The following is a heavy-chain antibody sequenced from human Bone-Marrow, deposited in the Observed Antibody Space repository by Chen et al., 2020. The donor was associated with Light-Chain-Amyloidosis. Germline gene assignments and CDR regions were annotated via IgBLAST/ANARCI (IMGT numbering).Heavy chain of an antibody. CDR2: IKSKTDGGTT. J-gene: IGHJ3*02. V-gene: IGHV3-15*01. D-gene: IGHD1-7*01. CDR1: GFTFSNAW. CDR3: TTGPNWNYGAFDI. Sequence: EVHLAESGGGLVQPGGSLRLSCAASGFTFSNAWMSWVRQAPGKGLEWVGRIKSKTDGGTTDYAAPVKGRFTISRDDSKNTLYLQMNSLKTEDTAVYYCTTGPNWNYGAFDIWGQGTMVTVSS.